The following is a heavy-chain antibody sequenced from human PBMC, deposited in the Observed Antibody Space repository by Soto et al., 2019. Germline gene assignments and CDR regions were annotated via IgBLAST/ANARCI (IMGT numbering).Heavy chain of an antibody. Sequence: GDSVKVSCKASGFDFGSFGIQWVRQAHGQGLEWIGWIVVGTGSTNYAQKFQGRVTISRDMSLSTAYIALTNLRSDDTAVYFFSADVSYIALGCPVWGPGPKVTVAS. J-gene: IGHJ6*02. CDR3: SADVSYIALGCPV. V-gene: IGHV1-58*02. D-gene: IGHD3-16*01. CDR2: IVVGTGST. CDR1: GFDFGSFG.